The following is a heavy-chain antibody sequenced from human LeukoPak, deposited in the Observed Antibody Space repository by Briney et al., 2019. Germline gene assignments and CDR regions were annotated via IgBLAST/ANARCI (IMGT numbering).Heavy chain of an antibody. Sequence: GRSLRLSCAASGFSFSNYGMHWVRQAPGKGLEWVAVIWYDGSNKYYADSVKGRFTISRDNPKNTLYVQMSSLRAEDTAVYYCARSNNGGWGYCDYWGQGSLVTVSS. CDR1: GFSFSNYG. CDR3: ARSNNGGWGYCDY. D-gene: IGHD3-16*01. V-gene: IGHV3-33*01. CDR2: IWYDGSNK. J-gene: IGHJ4*02.